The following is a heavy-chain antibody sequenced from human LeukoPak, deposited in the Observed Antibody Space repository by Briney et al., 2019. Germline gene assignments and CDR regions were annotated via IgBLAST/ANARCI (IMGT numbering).Heavy chain of an antibody. CDR2: ISSSSSTI. J-gene: IGHJ3*02. CDR3: ARDGLLWFGELRAFDI. D-gene: IGHD3-10*01. CDR1: GFTFSSYS. V-gene: IGHV3-48*04. Sequence: GGSLRLSCAASGFTFSSYSMNWVRQAPGKGLEWVSYISSSSSTIYYADSVKGRFTISRDNAKNSLYLQMNGLRAEDTAVYYCARDGLLWFGELRAFDIWGQGTMVTVSS.